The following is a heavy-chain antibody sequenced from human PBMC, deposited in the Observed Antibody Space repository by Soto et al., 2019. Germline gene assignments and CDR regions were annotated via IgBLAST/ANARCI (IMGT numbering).Heavy chain of an antibody. Sequence: SETLSLISTVSRGSIGAVGSSWSWIRQPPGGGLEWIGYIYHSGTTLFNPSLKARLTMSLDWSNNKFYLILNSVTAEDTVVYYCARAHFYSGSGNFIVHMFDP. J-gene: IGHJ5*02. CDR3: ARAHFYSGSGNFIVHMFDP. CDR2: IYHSGTT. D-gene: IGHD3-16*02. V-gene: IGHV4-30-2*01. CDR1: RGSIGAVGSS.